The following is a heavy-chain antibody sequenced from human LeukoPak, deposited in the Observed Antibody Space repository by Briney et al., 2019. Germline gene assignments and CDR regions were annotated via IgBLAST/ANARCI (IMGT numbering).Heavy chain of an antibody. V-gene: IGHV1-2*02. CDR1: GYTFTGYY. CDR2: VNPNSGGT. J-gene: IGHJ5*02. CDR3: ASIVRLKWFGDPNWFDP. D-gene: IGHD3-10*01. Sequence: GASVKVSCKASGYTFTGYYMHWVRQAPGQGLEWMGWVNPNSGGTNYAQKFQGRVTMTRETSITTAYMALRRLRSADTAVYYCASIVRLKWFGDPNWFDPWGQGTLVTVSS.